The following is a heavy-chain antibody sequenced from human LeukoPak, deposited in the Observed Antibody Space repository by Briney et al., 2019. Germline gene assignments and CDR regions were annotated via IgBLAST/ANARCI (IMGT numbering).Heavy chain of an antibody. CDR3: ARSYHSPFDP. V-gene: IGHV4-38-2*02. CDR2: IYHSGST. J-gene: IGHJ5*02. Sequence: SETLSLTCTVSGYSISSGYYWGWIRQPPGKGLEWIGSIYHSGSTYYNPSLKSRVTISVDTSKNQFSLKLSSVTAADTAVHYCARSYHSPFDPWGQGTLVTVSS. D-gene: IGHD2-2*01. CDR1: GYSISSGYY.